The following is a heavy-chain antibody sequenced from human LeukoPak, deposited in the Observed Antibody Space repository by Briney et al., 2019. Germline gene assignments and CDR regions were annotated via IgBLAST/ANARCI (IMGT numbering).Heavy chain of an antibody. J-gene: IGHJ3*02. D-gene: IGHD3-3*01. Sequence: ASVKVSCKASGGTFSSYAISWVRQAPGQGLEWMGGIIPIFGTANYAQKFQGRVTITTDESTSTAYMELSSLRSEDTAVYYCAREPVNYDFWSGNTGAFDIWGQGTMVTVSS. CDR2: IIPIFGTA. CDR3: AREPVNYDFWSGNTGAFDI. CDR1: GGTFSSYA. V-gene: IGHV1-69*05.